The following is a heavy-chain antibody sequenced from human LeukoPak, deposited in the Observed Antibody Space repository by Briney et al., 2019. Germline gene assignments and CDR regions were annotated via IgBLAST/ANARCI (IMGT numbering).Heavy chain of an antibody. V-gene: IGHV3-30-3*01. CDR2: ISYDGSSK. CDR1: GFPFSASP. CDR3: ARGSGNSRSWYIVRDGMDV. Sequence: PGRSLRLSCAASGFPFSASPMHWVRQAPGKGLEWVAIISYDGSSKYYADSVKGRFTISRDSSKNTLYLQMNSLRDEDMAVYYCARGSGNSRSWYIVRDGMDVWGQGTTVTVSS. D-gene: IGHD6-13*01. J-gene: IGHJ6*02.